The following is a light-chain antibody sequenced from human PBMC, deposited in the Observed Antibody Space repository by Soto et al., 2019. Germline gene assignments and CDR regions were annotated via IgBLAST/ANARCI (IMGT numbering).Light chain of an antibody. V-gene: IGKV3-15*01. CDR3: QQCNAWPWT. J-gene: IGKJ1*01. CDR2: GAS. Sequence: IVMTQSPATLSASPGERATLSCRASRAVGTNLAWFQQKPGQAPRLLIYGASSRATGIPARFSATGSGTEFTLTVSSLQSEDFAVYYCQQCNAWPWTFGQGTRVEI. CDR1: RAVGTN.